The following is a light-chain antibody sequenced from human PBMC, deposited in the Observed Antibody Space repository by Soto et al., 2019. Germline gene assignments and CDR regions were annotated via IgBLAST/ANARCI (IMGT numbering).Light chain of an antibody. J-gene: IGKJ5*01. V-gene: IGKV1-33*01. Sequence: IHMTQSPSSLSASVGDRVTITCQASQDISNYLNWYQQKTGKAPKLLIYDASNLETGVPSRFSGSGSGTDFTFTISSLQPEDIATYYCQQYDNLPAFGQGTRLEIK. CDR3: QQYDNLPA. CDR1: QDISNY. CDR2: DAS.